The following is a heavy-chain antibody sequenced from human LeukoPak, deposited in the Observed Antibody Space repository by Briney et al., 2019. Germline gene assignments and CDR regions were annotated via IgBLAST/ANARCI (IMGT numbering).Heavy chain of an antibody. CDR2: ISYDGSNK. V-gene: IGHV3-30-3*01. CDR3: ARGEGYDSSGYYFSYFDY. J-gene: IGHJ4*02. Sequence: GGSLRLSCAASGFTFSSYVIYWVRQAPGKGLEWVALISYDGSNKYYADSVKGRFTISRDNSKNTLYLQMNSLRAEDTAVYYCARGEGYDSSGYYFSYFDYWGQGTLVTVSS. D-gene: IGHD3-22*01. CDR1: GFTFSSYV.